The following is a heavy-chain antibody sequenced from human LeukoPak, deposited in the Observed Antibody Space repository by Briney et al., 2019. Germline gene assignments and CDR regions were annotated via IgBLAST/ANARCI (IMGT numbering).Heavy chain of an antibody. CDR3: ARRRYSGSSQHFDY. J-gene: IGHJ4*02. D-gene: IGHD1-26*01. Sequence: GGSLRLSCAASKFTFSTYWMSWVRQAPGKGLEWVANIKQDGSEKYYVDSVKGRFTISRDNAKNLLYLQMNSLRAEDTAVYYCARRRYSGSSQHFDYWGLGTLVTVSS. CDR1: KFTFSTYW. V-gene: IGHV3-7*01. CDR2: IKQDGSEK.